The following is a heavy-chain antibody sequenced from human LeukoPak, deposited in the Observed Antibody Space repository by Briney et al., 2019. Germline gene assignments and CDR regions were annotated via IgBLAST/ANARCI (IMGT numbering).Heavy chain of an antibody. V-gene: IGHV4-34*01. Sequence: SETLSLTCAVYGGSSSGYYWSWIRQPPGKGLEWIGEINHSGSTNYNPSLKSRVTISVDTSKNQFSLKLSSVTAADTAVYYCGRGRYSSSWYRLGFDYWGQGTLVTVSS. J-gene: IGHJ4*02. D-gene: IGHD6-13*01. CDR3: GRGRYSSSWYRLGFDY. CDR1: GGSSSGYY. CDR2: INHSGST.